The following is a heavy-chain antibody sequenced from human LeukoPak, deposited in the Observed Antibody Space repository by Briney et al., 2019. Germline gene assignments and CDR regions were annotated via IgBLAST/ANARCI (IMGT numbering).Heavy chain of an antibody. CDR1: GGSISSGGYY. CDR2: IYYSGST. J-gene: IGHJ4*02. CDR3: ARVAFGGVFDY. V-gene: IGHV4-61*08. D-gene: IGHD3-16*01. Sequence: PSETLSLTCAVSGGSISSGGYYWRRIRQPPGKGLEWIGYIYYSGSTNYNPSLKSRVTISVDTSKNQFSLKLSSVTAADTAVYYCARVAFGGVFDYWGQGTLVTVSS.